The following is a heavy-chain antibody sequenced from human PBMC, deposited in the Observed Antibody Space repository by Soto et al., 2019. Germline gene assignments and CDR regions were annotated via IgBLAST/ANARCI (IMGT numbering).Heavy chain of an antibody. D-gene: IGHD2-21*01. CDR1: GGSITSYN. V-gene: IGHV4-59*01. J-gene: IGHJ5*02. Sequence: QVQLQESGPGLVRPSETLSLTCTVSGGSITSYNWNWLRQPPGKALEWIGYVYNSGSTNYNPSLKSRVTISVDTSKKQFSLKVKSVTAADTAVYYCARRAVVAVTGSLDNWLDPWGQGILVTVSS. CDR2: VYNSGST. CDR3: ARRAVVAVTGSLDNWLDP.